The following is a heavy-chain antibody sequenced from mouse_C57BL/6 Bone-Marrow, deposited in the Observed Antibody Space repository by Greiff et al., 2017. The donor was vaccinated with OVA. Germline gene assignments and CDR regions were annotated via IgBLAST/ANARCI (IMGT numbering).Heavy chain of an antibody. CDR1: GYSFTCYY. CDR3: ARGDYSNYGWYFDV. J-gene: IGHJ1*03. V-gene: IGHV1-42*01. D-gene: IGHD2-5*01. CDR2: INPSTGGT. Sequence: EVQLQQSGPELVKPGASVKISCKASGYSFTCYYMNWVKQSPEKSLEWIGEINPSTGGTTYNQKFKAKATLTVDKSSSTAYMQLKSLTSEDSAVYYCARGDYSNYGWYFDVWGTGTTVTVSS.